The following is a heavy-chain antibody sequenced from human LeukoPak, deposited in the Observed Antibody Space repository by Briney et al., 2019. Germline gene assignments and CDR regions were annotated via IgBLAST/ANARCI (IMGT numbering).Heavy chain of an antibody. D-gene: IGHD2-2*01. Sequence: GASVKVSCEASGYTFTGYYTHWVRQAPGQGLEWMGWINPNSGGTNYAQNFQGRVTMTRDTSISTAYMELSRLTSDDAAVYYCASKGAGYCRDTNCQGAFDIWGQGTMVTVSS. J-gene: IGHJ3*02. CDR3: ASKGAGYCRDTNCQGAFDI. CDR1: GYTFTGYY. CDR2: INPNSGGT. V-gene: IGHV1-2*02.